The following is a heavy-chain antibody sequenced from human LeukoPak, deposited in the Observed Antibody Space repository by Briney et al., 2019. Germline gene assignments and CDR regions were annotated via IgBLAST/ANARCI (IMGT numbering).Heavy chain of an antibody. Sequence: GASVTVSFTVSGYTLTELSMRWVRQAPGKGLEWMGGFDPEDGETIYAQKFQGRVTMTEDTSTDTAYMELSSLRSEDTAVYYCATDSYYYDSSGYLLDYWGQGTLVTVSS. V-gene: IGHV1-24*01. CDR1: GYTLTELS. J-gene: IGHJ4*02. D-gene: IGHD3-22*01. CDR2: FDPEDGET. CDR3: ATDSYYYDSSGYLLDY.